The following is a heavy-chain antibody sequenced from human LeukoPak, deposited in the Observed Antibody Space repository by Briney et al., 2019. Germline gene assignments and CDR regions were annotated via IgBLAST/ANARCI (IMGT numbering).Heavy chain of an antibody. J-gene: IGHJ6*02. CDR3: AKEGPYSGSYPDV. V-gene: IGHV3-23*01. Sequence: GGSLRLSCAASGFAFSSYAMSWVRQAPGKGLEWVSGNSASGGSTYYADSVKGRFTISRDNSKNTLYLQMNSLRAEDTAVYYCAKEGPYSGSYPDVWGQGTTVTISS. CDR2: NSASGGST. CDR1: GFAFSSYA. D-gene: IGHD1-26*01.